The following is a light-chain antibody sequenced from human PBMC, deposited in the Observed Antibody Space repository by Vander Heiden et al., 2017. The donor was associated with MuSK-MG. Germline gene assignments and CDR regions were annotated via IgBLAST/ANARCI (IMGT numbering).Light chain of an antibody. J-gene: IGKJ4*01. CDR1: QSLLYSSNNKDH. CDR3: QQYYSTPLT. Sequence: DIVMTQSPDSLAVSLGERATINCKSSQSLLYSSNNKDHLAWYQQKPGQPPQLLLYWASTRKSGVPDRFSGSGSGTDFTLTITSLQAEDVAIYYCQQYYSTPLTFGGGTKVEIK. V-gene: IGKV4-1*01. CDR2: WAS.